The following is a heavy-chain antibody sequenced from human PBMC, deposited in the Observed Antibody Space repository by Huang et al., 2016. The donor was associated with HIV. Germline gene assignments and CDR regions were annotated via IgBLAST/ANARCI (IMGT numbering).Heavy chain of an antibody. CDR1: GYTLTELY. CDR3: AAGYDTYYDI. V-gene: IGHV1-24*01. CDR2: IYPEHGET. D-gene: IGHD2-21*01. J-gene: IGHJ3*02. Sequence: QVQLVQSGAEVKKPGASVKVSCKVSGYTLTELYIHWVGKAPGKGLEWMGGIYPEHGETIYEQNLQGRVTMTADTATDPAYMELHILRPEDTAVYYCAAGYDTYYDIWGQGTMVIASS.